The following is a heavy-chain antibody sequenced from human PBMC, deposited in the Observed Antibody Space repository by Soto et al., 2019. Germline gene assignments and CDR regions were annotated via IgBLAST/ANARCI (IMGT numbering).Heavy chain of an antibody. CDR3: ARKAWVRFEY. CDR2: VFHTGNT. CDR1: GDSISSSVW. V-gene: IGHV4-4*02. J-gene: IGHJ4*02. Sequence: LSLTCAVSGDSISSSVWWTWVRQPPGKGLEWIGEVFHTGNTNYNPSLKSRVTMSVDKSTNEFSLKVTSVTAADTAIYYCARKAWVRFEYWGQGALVTVSS. D-gene: IGHD7-27*01.